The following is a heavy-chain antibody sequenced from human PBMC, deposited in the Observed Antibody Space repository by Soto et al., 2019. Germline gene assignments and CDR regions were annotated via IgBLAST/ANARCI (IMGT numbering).Heavy chain of an antibody. V-gene: IGHV1-18*01. J-gene: IGHJ5*02. Sequence: QVQLVQSGGEVKKPGASVKVSCKASGYTFTSYGISWVRQAPGQGLEWMGRISAYNGNTNYAQKLQSRVTTTTDKSTSTAYMELRSLRSYDTAVYYCARVVGALGHWFDPWGQGTLVTVSS. CDR2: ISAYNGNT. CDR1: GYTFTSYG. CDR3: ARVVGALGHWFDP. D-gene: IGHD1-26*01.